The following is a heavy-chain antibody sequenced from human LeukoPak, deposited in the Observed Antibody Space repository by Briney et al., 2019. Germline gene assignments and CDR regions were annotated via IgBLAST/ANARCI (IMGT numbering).Heavy chain of an antibody. V-gene: IGHV3-74*01. CDR3: ARSESDYYDSSGYYRAIDY. CDR2: INSDGIST. Sequence: GGSLRLSCAASGFTFSNYWMHWVRQVPGKGLVWVSRINSDGISTSYADSVKGRFTISRDNAENTLYLQMNSLRAEDTAVYYCARSESDYYDSSGYYRAIDYWGQGTLVTVSS. D-gene: IGHD3-22*01. J-gene: IGHJ4*02. CDR1: GFTFSNYW.